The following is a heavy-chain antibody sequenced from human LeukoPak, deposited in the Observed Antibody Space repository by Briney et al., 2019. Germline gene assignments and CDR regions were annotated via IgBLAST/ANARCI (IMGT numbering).Heavy chain of an antibody. D-gene: IGHD2-15*01. J-gene: IGHJ4*02. CDR3: ARGRVAATSSASDY. V-gene: IGHV4-34*01. Sequence: PSETLSLTCAVYGGSFSGYYWSWIRQPPGKGLEWIGEINHSGSTNYNPSLKSRVTISVDTSKNQFSLKLSSVTAADTAVYYCARGRVAATSSASDYWGQGTLVTVPS. CDR1: GGSFSGYY. CDR2: INHSGST.